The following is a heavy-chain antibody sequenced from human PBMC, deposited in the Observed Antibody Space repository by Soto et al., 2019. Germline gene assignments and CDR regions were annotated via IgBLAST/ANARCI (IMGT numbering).Heavy chain of an antibody. CDR3: ARCGGGSCYLPDVCYYYGMDV. J-gene: IGHJ6*02. D-gene: IGHD2-15*01. CDR2: IIPIFGTA. V-gene: IGHV1-69*12. CDR1: GGTFSSYA. Sequence: QVQLVQSGAEVKKPGSSVKVSCKASGGTFSSYAISWVRQAPGQGLEWMGGIIPIFGTANYAQKFQGRVTIIADESTSTAYVERSSLRSEETGVYYCARCGGGSCYLPDVCYYYGMDVWGQGTTVTVSS.